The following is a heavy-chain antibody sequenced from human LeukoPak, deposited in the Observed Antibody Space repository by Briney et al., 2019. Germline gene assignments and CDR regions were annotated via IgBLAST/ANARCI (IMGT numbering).Heavy chain of an antibody. CDR3: TTGIRGD. V-gene: IGHV3-15*04. Sequence: GGSLKLSCVASGFTFSSYGMSWVRQAPGKGLEWVGRIASKTDGGTTDYAAPVKGRFTISRDDSKNTLFLQMNSLKTEDTAVYYCTTGIRGDCGQGTLVAVSS. J-gene: IGHJ4*02. CDR2: IASKTDGGTT. CDR1: GFTFSSYG.